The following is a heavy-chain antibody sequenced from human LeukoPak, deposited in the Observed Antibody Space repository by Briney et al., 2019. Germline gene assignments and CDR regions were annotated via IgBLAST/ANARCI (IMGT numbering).Heavy chain of an antibody. CDR3: IVVVPAVPYWFDP. J-gene: IGHJ5*02. CDR2: ISAYSGNT. CDR1: GYTFTSYG. V-gene: IGHV1-18*01. Sequence: ASVKVSCKTSGYTFTSYGISWVRQAPGQGLEWMGWISAYSGNTDYAQKVQGRVTMTTDTSTSTAYMELSSLRSEDTAVYYCIVVVPAVPYWFDPWGQGTLVTVSS. D-gene: IGHD2-2*01.